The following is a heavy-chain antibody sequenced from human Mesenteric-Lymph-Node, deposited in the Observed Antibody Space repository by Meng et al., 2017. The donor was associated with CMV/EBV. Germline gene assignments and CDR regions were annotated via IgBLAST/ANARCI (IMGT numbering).Heavy chain of an antibody. CDR3: AKTPQGGDYPEC. Sequence: SETLSLTCTVSGGSISDYYWSWIRQSSGKGLEWIGSIFYSGSTSYNPSLRSRVTISIDTSKNQFSLKLSSVTTADTALYYCAKTPQGGDYPECWGQGTQVTVSS. CDR2: IFYSGST. J-gene: IGHJ4*02. D-gene: IGHD1-26*01. CDR1: GGSISDYY. V-gene: IGHV4-59*01.